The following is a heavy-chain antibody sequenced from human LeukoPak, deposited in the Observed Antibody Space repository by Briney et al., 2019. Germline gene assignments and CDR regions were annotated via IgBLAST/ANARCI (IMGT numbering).Heavy chain of an antibody. CDR1: GGSISRGGYY. CDR2: IYYSGST. J-gene: IGHJ5*02. V-gene: IGHV4-31*03. Sequence: PSQTLSLTCTVSGGSISRGGYYWSWTRQHPGKGLEWIGYIYYSGSTYYNPSLKSRVTISVDTSKNQFSLKLSSVTAADTAVYYCARDYYDSSGYGYWFDPWGQGTLVTVSS. D-gene: IGHD3-22*01. CDR3: ARDYYDSSGYGYWFDP.